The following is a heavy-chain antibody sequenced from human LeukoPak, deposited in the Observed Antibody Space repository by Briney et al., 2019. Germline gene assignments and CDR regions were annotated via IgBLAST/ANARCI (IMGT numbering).Heavy chain of an antibody. V-gene: IGHV3-48*04. CDR1: GFTFSSYS. CDR2: ISSSSSTI. CDR3: ARARLTDYVWGRRTFDI. D-gene: IGHD3-16*01. Sequence: GGSLRLSCAASGFTFSSYSMNWVRQAPGKGLEWVSYISSSSSTIYYADSVKGRFTISRDNAKKSLYLQMNSLRAEDTAVYYCARARLTDYVWGRRTFDIWGQGTMVTISS. J-gene: IGHJ3*02.